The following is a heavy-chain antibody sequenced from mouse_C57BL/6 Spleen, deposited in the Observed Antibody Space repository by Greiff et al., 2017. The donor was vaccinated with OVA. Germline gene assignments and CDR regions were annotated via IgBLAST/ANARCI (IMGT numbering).Heavy chain of an antibody. D-gene: IGHD1-1*01. Sequence: EVQGVESGEGLAKPGGSLKLSCAASGFTFSSYAMSWVRQTPEKRLEWVAYISSGGDYIYYADTVKGRFTISRDNARNTLYLQMSSLKSEDTAMYYCTRDENYYGSSPAWFAYWGQGTLVTVSA. CDR2: ISSGGDYI. CDR3: TRDENYYGSSPAWFAY. J-gene: IGHJ3*01. V-gene: IGHV5-9-1*02. CDR1: GFTFSSYA.